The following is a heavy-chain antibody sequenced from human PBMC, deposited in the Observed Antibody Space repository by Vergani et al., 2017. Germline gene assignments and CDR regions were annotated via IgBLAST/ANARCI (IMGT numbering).Heavy chain of an antibody. CDR3: ARRYRYYYGMDV. CDR1: GFTFSSYW. D-gene: IGHD2-15*01. J-gene: IGHJ6*02. CDR2: INSDGSST. Sequence: EVQLVESGGGLVQPGGSLRLSCAASGFTFSSYWMHWGRQAPGKGLVWVSRINSDGSSTSYADSVKGRFTISRDNAKNTLYLQMNSLRAEDTAVYYCARRYRYYYGMDVWGQGTTVTVSS. V-gene: IGHV3-74*01.